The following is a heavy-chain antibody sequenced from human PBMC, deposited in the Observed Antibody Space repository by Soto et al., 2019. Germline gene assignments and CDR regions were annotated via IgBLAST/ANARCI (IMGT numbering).Heavy chain of an antibody. D-gene: IGHD6-25*01. J-gene: IGHJ5*02. CDR1: GYTFTNYD. Sequence: EASVKVSCKTSGYTFTNYDIMWVRRVAGQGLEWMGWVNPNSGNTGYAQKFQDRVTMTRDRFISTAYMELRSLTYEDTAVYYCARGRRANFDPWGQGTLVTVSS. CDR3: ARGRRANFDP. CDR2: VNPNSGNT. V-gene: IGHV1-8*01.